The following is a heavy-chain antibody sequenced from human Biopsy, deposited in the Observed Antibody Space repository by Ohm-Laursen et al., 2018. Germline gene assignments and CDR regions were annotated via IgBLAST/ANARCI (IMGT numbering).Heavy chain of an antibody. V-gene: IGHV3-21*01. D-gene: IGHD5-24*01. CDR2: VTTTSSYI. CDR3: ARGPSGVATIG. CDR1: GFDFSDYS. Sequence: SLRLSCTASGFDFSDYSMSWVRQAPGKGLEWVSSVTTTSSYIYYADSVKGRFTISRDNAKNSLYLQMNSLRAEDTAVCYCARGPSGVATIGRGQGTLVIVSS. J-gene: IGHJ4*02.